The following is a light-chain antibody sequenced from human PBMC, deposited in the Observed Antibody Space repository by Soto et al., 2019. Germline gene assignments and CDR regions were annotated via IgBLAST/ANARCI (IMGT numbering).Light chain of an antibody. CDR2: GTS. CDR3: QQHNTYPLT. J-gene: IGKJ4*01. CDR1: ENIGQY. Sequence: DIQVTQTPSSVSASVGDRVTITCRASENIGQYLAWFQQKPGKAPRLLIYGTSNLQEGVVSRFSGSGSGTDFTLTINNLQPEDFAIYYCQQHNTYPLTFGGGTKVQI. V-gene: IGKV1-16*01.